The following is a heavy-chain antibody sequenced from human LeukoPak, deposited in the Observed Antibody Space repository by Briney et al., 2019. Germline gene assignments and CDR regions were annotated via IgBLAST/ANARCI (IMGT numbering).Heavy chain of an antibody. Sequence: GASVKVSCKASGYSFTNYDFNWVRQATGQGLEWMGWMNPNSGNTIFAQEFQGRVTMTRDTSISTAYMELSSLRSEDTAVYYCARVSHSIAADSLNAFDIWGQGTMVTVSS. D-gene: IGHD6-6*01. CDR3: ARVSHSIAADSLNAFDI. J-gene: IGHJ3*02. V-gene: IGHV1-8*01. CDR2: MNPNSGNT. CDR1: GYSFTNYD.